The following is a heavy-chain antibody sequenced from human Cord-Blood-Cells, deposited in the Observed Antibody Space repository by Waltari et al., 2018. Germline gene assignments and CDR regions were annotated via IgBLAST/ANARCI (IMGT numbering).Heavy chain of an antibody. D-gene: IGHD1-1*01. CDR2: ISWNRCSI. Sequence: GGLVQPGRSLRLSCAASGFTFDDSAMHWVRQAPGKGLEWVSGISWNRCSIGHADSVKGRFTISRDNAKNSLYLQMNSLRAEDTALYYCAKDIFRVGTSLDYWGQGTLVTVSS. V-gene: IGHV3-9*01. CDR1: GFTFDDSA. J-gene: IGHJ4*02. CDR3: AKDIFRVGTSLDY.